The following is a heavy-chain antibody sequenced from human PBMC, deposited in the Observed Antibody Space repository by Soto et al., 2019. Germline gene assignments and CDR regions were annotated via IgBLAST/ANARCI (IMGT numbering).Heavy chain of an antibody. CDR1: GFTFSSYE. CDR3: ARGGYNWNLDDWVKGNWFDP. J-gene: IGHJ5*02. V-gene: IGHV3-48*03. Sequence: GGSLRLSCAASGFTFSSYEMNWVRQAPGKGLEWVSYISSSGSTIYYADSVKGRFTISRDNAKNSLYLQMNSLRAEDTAVYYFARGGYNWNLDDWVKGNWFDPWGQGTLVTVSS. CDR2: ISSSGSTI. D-gene: IGHD1-20*01.